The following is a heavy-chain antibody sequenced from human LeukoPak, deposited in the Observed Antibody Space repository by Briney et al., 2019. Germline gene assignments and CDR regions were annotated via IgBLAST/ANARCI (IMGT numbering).Heavy chain of an antibody. D-gene: IGHD2-2*01. CDR3: ARAPLVVVPAAFDY. CDR2: IYYSGST. CDR1: GDSINSRNNY. J-gene: IGHJ4*02. V-gene: IGHV4-39*07. Sequence: SETLSLTCSVSGDSINSRNNYWGWIRQPPGKGLEWIGTIYYSGSTYYNPSLKSRVTISVDTSRNQFSLKLSSVTAADTAVYYCARAPLVVVPAAFDYWGQGTLVTVSS.